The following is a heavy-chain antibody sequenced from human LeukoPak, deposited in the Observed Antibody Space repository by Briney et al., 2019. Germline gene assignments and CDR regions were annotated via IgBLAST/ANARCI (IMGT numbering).Heavy chain of an antibody. CDR1: GFTFSSYG. V-gene: IGHV3-30*02. Sequence: PGGSLSLSCAASGFTFSSYGMHWVRQAPGKGLEWVAFIRYDGSNKYYADSVKGRFTISRDNSKNTLYLQMTSLRAEDTAIYYCGSLHNRALWGQGTLVTVSS. CDR2: IRYDGSNK. CDR3: GSLHNRAL. D-gene: IGHD2/OR15-2a*01. J-gene: IGHJ1*01.